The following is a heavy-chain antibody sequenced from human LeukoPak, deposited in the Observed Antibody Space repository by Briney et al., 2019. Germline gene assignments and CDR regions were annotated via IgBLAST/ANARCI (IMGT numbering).Heavy chain of an antibody. CDR3: ARYASGSYYWFDP. Sequence: PSETLSLTCTVSGGSISSTSYHWAWIRQPPGKGLEWIATVYYTGSAYYNPSLKSRVTISVDTSKSQFSLKLSSVTTADTALYYCARYASGSYYWFDPWGQGTLVTVSP. CDR1: GGSISSTSYH. J-gene: IGHJ5*02. D-gene: IGHD3-10*01. CDR2: VYYTGSA. V-gene: IGHV4-39*01.